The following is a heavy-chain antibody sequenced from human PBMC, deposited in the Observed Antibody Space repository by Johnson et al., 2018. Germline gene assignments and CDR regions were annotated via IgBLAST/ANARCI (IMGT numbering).Heavy chain of an antibody. V-gene: IGHV3-64*01. CDR2: ISSNGGST. J-gene: IGHJ3*02. D-gene: IGHD3-22*01. Sequence: VQLVQSGGGLVQPGGSLRLSCAASGFTFSSYAMHWVRQAPGKGLEYVSAISSNGGSTYYANCVKGRFTISRDNSKNTLYLQMNSLRAEDTAVYYCARDRVYDSSGYYLDDAFDIWGQGTMVTVSS. CDR3: ARDRVYDSSGYYLDDAFDI. CDR1: GFTFSSYA.